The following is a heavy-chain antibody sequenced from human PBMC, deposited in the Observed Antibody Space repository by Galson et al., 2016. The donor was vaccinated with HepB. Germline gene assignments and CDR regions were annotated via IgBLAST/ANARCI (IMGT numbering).Heavy chain of an antibody. D-gene: IGHD3-10*01. V-gene: IGHV1-18*01. CDR1: GYTLRSYG. Sequence: SVKVSCKASGYTLRSYGINWVRQAPGQGLEWMAWISTYNGKTNYGQNFQGRVTLTTDRSTNTAFMELSSLTPDDTAVYFCARGPGRGATVVRGGWESNFDYWGQGTVVTVS. CDR3: ARGPGRGATVVRGGWESNFDY. CDR2: ISTYNGKT. J-gene: IGHJ4*02.